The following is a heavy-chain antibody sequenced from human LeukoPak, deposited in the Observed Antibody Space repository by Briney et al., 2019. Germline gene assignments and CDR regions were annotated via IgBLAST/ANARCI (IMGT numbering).Heavy chain of an antibody. J-gene: IGHJ4*02. V-gene: IGHV3-15*01. D-gene: IGHD1-1*01. CDR2: MKSKTDGVTT. CDR1: GFTFSNTW. CDR3: TTVWTGGSD. Sequence: GGSLRLSCAASGFTFSNTWMIGVRQARGKGLEWVGRMKSKTDGVTTDYAAPVKGRFTISRDDSKNTLYLQMNSLKTEDTAVYYCTTVWTGGSDWGQGTLVTVSS.